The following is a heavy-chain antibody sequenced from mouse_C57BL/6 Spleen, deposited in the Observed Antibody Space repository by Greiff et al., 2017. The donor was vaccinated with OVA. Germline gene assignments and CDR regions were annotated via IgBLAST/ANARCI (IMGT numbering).Heavy chain of an antibody. CDR2: INPNNGGT. CDR3: ARRRATHYYSNSYYFDY. J-gene: IGHJ2*01. D-gene: IGHD2-5*01. CDR1: GYTFTDYN. V-gene: IGHV1-22*01. Sequence: EVKLVESGPELVKPGASVKMSCKASGYTFTDYNMHWVKQSHGKSLEWIGYINPNNGGTSYNQKFKGKATLTVNKSSSTAYMELRSLTSEDSAVYYCARRRATHYYSNSYYFDYWGQGTTLTVSS.